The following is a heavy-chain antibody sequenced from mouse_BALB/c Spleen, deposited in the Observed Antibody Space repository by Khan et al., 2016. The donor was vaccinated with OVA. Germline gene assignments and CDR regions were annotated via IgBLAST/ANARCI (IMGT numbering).Heavy chain of an antibody. V-gene: IGHV1-4*01. CDR1: GYTFTSYT. CDR2: INPSNGYT. J-gene: IGHJ3*01. Sequence: QVQLKQSGAELARPGASVKMSCKASGYTFTSYTINWIKLRPGQGLEWIGYINPSNGYTNYNQKFRDKATLTADKSSTTAYLQLRSLSSEDSAVYNVLRDGGKHRNDVWFAYWGQGTLVTVSA. CDR3: LRDGGKHRNDVWFAY. D-gene: IGHD2-14*01.